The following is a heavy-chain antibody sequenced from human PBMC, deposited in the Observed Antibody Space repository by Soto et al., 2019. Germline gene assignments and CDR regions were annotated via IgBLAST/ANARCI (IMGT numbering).Heavy chain of an antibody. CDR3: ARQRRDASDGCFLCPMDV. CDR2: IYPDDSDT. D-gene: IGHD2-21*01. CDR1: GSPFSTYW. Sequence: PRESLKISCQSSGSPFSTYWVAWVRQMPGKALEWMGLIYPDDSDTRYNPAFRGQVTISAEKSTSTVFLHRRSLKASDTATYFCARQRRDASDGCFLCPMDVWGHGTSVTVSS. V-gene: IGHV5-51*01. J-gene: IGHJ6*02.